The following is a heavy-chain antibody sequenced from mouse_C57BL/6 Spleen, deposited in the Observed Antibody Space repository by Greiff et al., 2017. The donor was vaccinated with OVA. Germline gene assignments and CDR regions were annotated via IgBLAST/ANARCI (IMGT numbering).Heavy chain of an antibody. CDR1: GYSFTGYY. V-gene: IGHV1-42*01. Sequence: VQLQQSGPKLVKPGASVKISCKASGYSFTGYYMNWVKQSPEKSLEWIGEINPSTGGTTYNQKFKAKATLTVDKSSSTAFMQLKSLTSEDSAVYYCAITRGYWGQGTTLTVSS. CDR3: AITRGY. J-gene: IGHJ2*01. CDR2: INPSTGGT.